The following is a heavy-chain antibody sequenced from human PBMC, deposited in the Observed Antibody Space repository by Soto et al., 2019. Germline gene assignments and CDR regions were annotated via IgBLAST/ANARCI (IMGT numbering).Heavy chain of an antibody. V-gene: IGHV3-7*05. CDR3: ARGQVPYCSSTSCYHKDYYYYYGMDV. CDR1: GFTFSSYW. J-gene: IGHJ6*02. CDR2: IKQDGSEK. Sequence: GGSLRLSCAASGFTFSSYWMSWVRQAPGKGLEWVANIKQDGSEKYYVDSVKGRFTISRDNAKNSLYLQMNSLRAEDTAVYYCARGQVPYCSSTSCYHKDYYYYYGMDVWGQGTTVTVSS. D-gene: IGHD2-2*01.